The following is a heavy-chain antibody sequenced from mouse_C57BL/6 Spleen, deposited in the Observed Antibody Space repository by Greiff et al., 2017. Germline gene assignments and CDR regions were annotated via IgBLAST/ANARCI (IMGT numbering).Heavy chain of an antibody. Sequence: QVQLQQSGAELVRPGASVKLSCKASGYTFTDYYINWVKQRPGQGLEWIARIYPGSGNTYYNEKFKGKATLTAEKSSSTAYMQLSSLTSEDSAVYFCARSGGSSYGAMDYWGQGTSVTVSS. J-gene: IGHJ4*01. V-gene: IGHV1-76*01. CDR1: GYTFTDYY. D-gene: IGHD1-1*01. CDR3: ARSGGSSYGAMDY. CDR2: IYPGSGNT.